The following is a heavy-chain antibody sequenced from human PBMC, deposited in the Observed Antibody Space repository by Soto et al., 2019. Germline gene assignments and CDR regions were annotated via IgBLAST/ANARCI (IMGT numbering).Heavy chain of an antibody. CDR2: IWYDGSNK. J-gene: IGHJ3*02. CDR3: ANLGYCSGGSCYSDAFDI. Sequence: QVQLVESGGGVVQPGWSLRLSCAASGFTFSSYGMHWVRQAPGKGLEWVAVIWYDGSNKYYADSVKGRFTISRDNSKNTLYLQMNSLRAEDTAVYYCANLGYCSGGSCYSDAFDIWGQGTMVTVSS. D-gene: IGHD2-15*01. CDR1: GFTFSSYG. V-gene: IGHV3-33*06.